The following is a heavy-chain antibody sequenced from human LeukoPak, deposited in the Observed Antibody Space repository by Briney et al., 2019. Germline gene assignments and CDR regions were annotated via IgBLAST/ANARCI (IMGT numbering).Heavy chain of an antibody. CDR3: GRGVYSRGWYGTTRNDCYYYGMDV. D-gene: IGHD6-19*01. CDR2: INNSGST. CDR1: GGSFSGYY. J-gene: IGHJ6*01. Sequence: PSETLSLTCAVYGGSFSGYYWSWIRQPPGKGLEWIGEINNSGSTNYNASLKSRVPISVDASTNQFSLKLSSVTAAATTVYYCGRGVYSRGWYGTTRNDCYYYGMDVWGQGATVTVSS. V-gene: IGHV4-34*01.